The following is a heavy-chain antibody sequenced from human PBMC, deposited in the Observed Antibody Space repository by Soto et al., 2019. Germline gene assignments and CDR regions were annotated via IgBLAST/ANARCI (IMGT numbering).Heavy chain of an antibody. J-gene: IGHJ6*02. Sequence: ASVKVSCKASGYTFTSYGISWVRQAPGQGLEWMGWISAYNGNTNYAQKLQGRVTMTTDTSTSTAYMELRSLRSDDTAVYYCASGVVIPAAGYYYYYGMDVWGQGTTVTRLL. V-gene: IGHV1-18*04. CDR1: GYTFTSYG. D-gene: IGHD2-2*01. CDR2: ISAYNGNT. CDR3: ASGVVIPAAGYYYYYGMDV.